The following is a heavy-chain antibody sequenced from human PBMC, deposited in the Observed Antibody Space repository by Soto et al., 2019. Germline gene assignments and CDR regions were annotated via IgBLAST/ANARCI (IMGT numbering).Heavy chain of an antibody. CDR3: AKGGSSGWFYFDF. CDR2: TPGSGGSA. D-gene: IGHD6-19*01. V-gene: IGHV3-23*01. J-gene: IGHJ4*02. Sequence: GSLRLSCAASGFTFGTYAMNWVRQAPGKGLEWVSSTPGSGGSAYYADSVRGRFTISRDNSKNTVYLQLDSLRPEDSAIYYCAKGGSSGWFYFDFWGQGTQVTVSS. CDR1: GFTFGTYA.